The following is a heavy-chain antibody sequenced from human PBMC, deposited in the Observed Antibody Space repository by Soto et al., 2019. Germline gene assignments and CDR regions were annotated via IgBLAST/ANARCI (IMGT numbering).Heavy chain of an antibody. V-gene: IGHV3-74*01. CDR1: GFTFSRYW. D-gene: IGHD3-16*01. CDR2: ISSYGSDT. CDR3: ASNYAYAEGYYWYGIDV. J-gene: IGHJ6*02. Sequence: EVQLVESGGGLVLPGGSLRLSCAASGFTFSRYWMHWVRQAPGKGLVWVSRISSYGSDTHYADSVKGRFTISRDNAKNTMYLQMNSLRAEDTAVYYCASNYAYAEGYYWYGIDVWGQGPTVTVSS.